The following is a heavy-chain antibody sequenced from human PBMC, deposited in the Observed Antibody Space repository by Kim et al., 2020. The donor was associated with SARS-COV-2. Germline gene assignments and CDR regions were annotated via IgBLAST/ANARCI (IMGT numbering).Heavy chain of an antibody. V-gene: IGHV3-49*03. J-gene: IGHJ6*02. D-gene: IGHD6-25*01. CDR3: TSRSSGKGYYYYYGMDV. CDR1: GFTFGDYA. CDR2: IRSKAYGGTT. Sequence: GGSLRLSCTASGFTFGDYAMSWFRQAPGKGLEWVGFIRSKAYGGTTEYAASVKGRFTISRDDSKSIAYLQMNSLKTEDTAVYYCTSRSSGKGYYYYYGMDVWGQGTTVTVSS.